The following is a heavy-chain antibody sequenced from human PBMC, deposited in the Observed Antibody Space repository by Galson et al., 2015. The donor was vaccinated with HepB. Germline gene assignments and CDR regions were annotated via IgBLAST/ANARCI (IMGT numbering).Heavy chain of an antibody. Sequence: SLRLSCAASGFTFSNYAITWVRQAPGKGLEWVSAISGSGGSTYYADSVKGRFTISRDNSKNTLHLQMNSLRAEDTALYYCAKTLIYSGGWRDWCFDLWGRGTLVTVSS. CDR1: GFTFSNYA. CDR3: AKTLIYSGGWRDWCFDL. D-gene: IGHD6-19*01. V-gene: IGHV3-23*01. CDR2: ISGSGGST. J-gene: IGHJ2*01.